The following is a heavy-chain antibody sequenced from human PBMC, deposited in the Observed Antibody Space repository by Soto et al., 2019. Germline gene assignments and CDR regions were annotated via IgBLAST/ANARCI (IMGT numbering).Heavy chain of an antibody. V-gene: IGHV3-30-3*01. D-gene: IGHD6-19*01. J-gene: IGHJ5*02. CDR3: ARERYSSGLNWFDP. CDR2: ISYDGSNK. CDR1: GFTFSSYA. Sequence: GGSLRLSCAASGFTFSSYAMHWVRQAPGKGLEWVAVISYDGSNKYYADSVKGRFTISRDNSKNSLYLQMNSLRDEDTAVYYCARERYSSGLNWFDPWGQGTLVTVSS.